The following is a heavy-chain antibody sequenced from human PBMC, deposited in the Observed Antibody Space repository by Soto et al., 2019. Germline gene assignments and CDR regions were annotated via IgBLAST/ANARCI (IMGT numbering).Heavy chain of an antibody. Sequence: SETLSLTCAVYGGSFSGYYWTWVRQPPGKGLEWIGYIYYTGSTNYNPSLKSRVTISIDMSKNQFSLKLNSVTAADTAVYYCARIKSSTLVYWGQGTLVTVSS. CDR1: GGSFSGYY. J-gene: IGHJ4*02. CDR2: IYYTGST. CDR3: ARIKSSTLVY. D-gene: IGHD6-19*01. V-gene: IGHV4-59*01.